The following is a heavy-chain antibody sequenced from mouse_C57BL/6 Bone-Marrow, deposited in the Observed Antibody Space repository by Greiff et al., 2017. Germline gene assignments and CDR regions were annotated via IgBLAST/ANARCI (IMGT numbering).Heavy chain of an antibody. Sequence: DVMLVESGGGLVKPGGSLKLSCAASGFTFSDYGMHWVRQAPEKGLEWVAYISSGSSTIYYADTVKGRFTISRDNAKNTLFLQMTSLRSDDTAMYYCARFELGPYYFDYWGQGTTLTVSS. CDR1: GFTFSDYG. V-gene: IGHV5-17*01. CDR3: ARFELGPYYFDY. J-gene: IGHJ2*01. D-gene: IGHD4-1*01. CDR2: ISSGSSTI.